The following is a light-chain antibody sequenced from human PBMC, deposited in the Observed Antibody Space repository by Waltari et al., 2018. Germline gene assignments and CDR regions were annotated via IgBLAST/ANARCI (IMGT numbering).Light chain of an antibody. CDR1: QSITTN. Sequence: EVVMTQSPATLSLSPGERATLSCRASQSITTNLAWYQHKPGQAPMLLIYDASTRATSVPARFSGSGSGTEFTLTISSLQSEDFAVYYCQQYNRWPPITFGQGTRLAIK. CDR3: QQYNRWPPIT. CDR2: DAS. V-gene: IGKV3-15*01. J-gene: IGKJ5*01.